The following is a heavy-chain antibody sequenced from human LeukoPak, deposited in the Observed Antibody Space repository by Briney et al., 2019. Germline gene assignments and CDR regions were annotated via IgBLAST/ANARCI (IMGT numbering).Heavy chain of an antibody. V-gene: IGHV4-59*08. CDR2: IYYSGST. Sequence: SETLSLTCTVSGGSISSYYWSWIRQPPGKGLEWIGYIYYSGSTNYNPSLKSRVTISVDTSKNQFSLKLSSVTATDTAVYYCARGPTGYEGYWGQGTLVTVSS. CDR3: ARGPTGYEGY. CDR1: GGSISSYY. D-gene: IGHD3-9*01. J-gene: IGHJ4*02.